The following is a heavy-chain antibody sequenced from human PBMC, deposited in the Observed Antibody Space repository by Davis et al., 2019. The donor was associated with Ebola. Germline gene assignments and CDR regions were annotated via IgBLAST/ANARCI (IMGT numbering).Heavy chain of an antibody. Sequence: SETLSLTCTVSGGSISSSSYYWGWIRQPPGKGLEWIGSIYYSGSTYYNPSLKSRVTISVDTSKNQFSLKLSSVTAADTAVYYCARPAPWYYYGMDVWGKGTTVTVSS. CDR2: IYYSGST. V-gene: IGHV4-39*01. J-gene: IGHJ6*04. CDR1: GGSISSSSYY. CDR3: ARPAPWYYYGMDV.